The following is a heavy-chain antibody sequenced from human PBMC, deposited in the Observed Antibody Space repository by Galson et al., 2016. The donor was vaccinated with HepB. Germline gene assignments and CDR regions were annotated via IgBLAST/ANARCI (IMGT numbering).Heavy chain of an antibody. CDR2: IYWDDDK. CDR3: AHMANSGHYYILTGTNWFDP. Sequence: PALVKPTQTLTLTCTFSGFSLTTSGVGVSWIRQPPGKALEWLALIYWDDDKRYSPSLKTRLTINKDTSKNQVVLTMTNMDPVDTATYYCAHMANSGHYYILTGTNWFDPWGQGTLVTVSS. J-gene: IGHJ5*02. V-gene: IGHV2-5*02. D-gene: IGHD3-9*01. CDR1: GFSLTTSGVG.